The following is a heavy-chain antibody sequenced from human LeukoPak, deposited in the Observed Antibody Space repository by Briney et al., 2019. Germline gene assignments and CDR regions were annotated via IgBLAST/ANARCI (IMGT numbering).Heavy chain of an antibody. V-gene: IGHV1-2*02. D-gene: IGHD6-13*01. CDR1: GYTFTGYY. Sequence: ASVKVSCKASGYTFTGYYMHWVRQAPGQGLEWKGWINPNSGGTNYAQKFQGRVTMTRDTSISTAYMELSRLRSDDTAVYYCARDRGLDIAAAGKFRHYYYYMGVWGKGTTVTVSS. CDR2: INPNSGGT. J-gene: IGHJ6*03. CDR3: ARDRGLDIAAAGKFRHYYYYMGV.